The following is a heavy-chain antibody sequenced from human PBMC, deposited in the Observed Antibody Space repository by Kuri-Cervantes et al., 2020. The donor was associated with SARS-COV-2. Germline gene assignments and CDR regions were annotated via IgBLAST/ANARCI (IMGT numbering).Heavy chain of an antibody. J-gene: IGHJ5*02. CDR1: GFTFSSYS. V-gene: IGHV3-21*01. D-gene: IGHD4-23*01. Sequence: GGSLRLSCAASGFTFSSYSMNWVRQAPGKGLEWVSSISSSSSYIYYADSVKGRFTISRDNAKNSLYLQMNSLRAEDTAVYYCARDSDYGGGFDLWGQGTPVTVSS. CDR2: ISSSSSYI. CDR3: ARDSDYGGGFDL.